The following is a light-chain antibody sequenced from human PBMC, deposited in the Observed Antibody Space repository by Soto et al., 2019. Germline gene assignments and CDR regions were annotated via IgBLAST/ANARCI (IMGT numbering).Light chain of an antibody. Sequence: EVVMTQSPAALSVSPGERATLSCRASQSVGTKLSWYQQKPGQAPRLLMYGASTRATAIPDRFTGSGSGTHFTLTISSLQSEDFAVYYCQQYNEWPPWTFGQGTKVEVQ. CDR3: QQYNEWPPWT. J-gene: IGKJ1*01. CDR1: QSVGTK. V-gene: IGKV3-15*01. CDR2: GAS.